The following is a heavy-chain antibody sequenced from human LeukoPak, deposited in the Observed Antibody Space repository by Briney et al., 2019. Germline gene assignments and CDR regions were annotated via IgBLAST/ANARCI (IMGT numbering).Heavy chain of an antibody. Sequence: GRSLRLSCAASGFTFSSYGMHWVRQAPGKGLEWVAVISYDGSNKYYADSVKGRFTISRDNSKNTLYLQMNSLRAEDTAVYYCARAGFDYGDWYFDLWGRGTLVTVSS. CDR3: ARAGFDYGDWYFDL. J-gene: IGHJ2*01. V-gene: IGHV3-30*03. D-gene: IGHD4-17*01. CDR2: ISYDGSNK. CDR1: GFTFSSYG.